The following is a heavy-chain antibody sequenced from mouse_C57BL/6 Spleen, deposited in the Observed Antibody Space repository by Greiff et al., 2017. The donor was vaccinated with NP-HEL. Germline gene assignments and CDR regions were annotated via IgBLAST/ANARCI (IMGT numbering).Heavy chain of an antibody. CDR3: ARALGRGGYFDY. Sequence: EVQLVESGGGLVKPGGSLKLSCAASGFTFSSYAMSWVRQTPEKRLEWVATISDGGSYTYYPDNVKGRFTISRDNAKNNLYLQMSHLKSEDTAMYYCARALGRGGYFDYWGQGTTLTVSS. J-gene: IGHJ2*01. D-gene: IGHD4-1*01. CDR1: GFTFSSYA. CDR2: ISDGGSYT. V-gene: IGHV5-4*01.